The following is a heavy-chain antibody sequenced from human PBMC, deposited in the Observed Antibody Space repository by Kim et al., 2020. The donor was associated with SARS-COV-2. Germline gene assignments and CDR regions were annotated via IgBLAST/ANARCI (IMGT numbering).Heavy chain of an antibody. CDR2: IYPDDSQT. V-gene: IGHV5-51*01. D-gene: IGHD2-15*01. Sequence: GESLKISCKVSGYGFYDYWIVWVRQMPGKGLEWMAMIYPDDSQTKYWPSFQGQVTVSADKSIKTAFLQWSSLEASDTAMYYCARFGAATLTAWWVDHWGQGTLVTVSS. CDR1: GYGFYDYW. J-gene: IGHJ5*02. CDR3: ARFGAATLTAWWVDH.